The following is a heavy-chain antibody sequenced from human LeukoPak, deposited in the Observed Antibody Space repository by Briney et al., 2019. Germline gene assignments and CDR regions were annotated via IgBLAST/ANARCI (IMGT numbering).Heavy chain of an antibody. Sequence: SETLSLTCTVSGGSISSYYWSWIRQPAGKRLEWIGRIYTSGSTNYNPSLKSRVTMSVDTSKNQFSLKLSSVTAADTAVYYCARSSIAEPGYYYYMDVWGKGTTVTVSS. CDR2: IYTSGST. J-gene: IGHJ6*03. D-gene: IGHD6-6*01. V-gene: IGHV4-4*07. CDR3: ARSSIAEPGYYYYMDV. CDR1: GGSISSYY.